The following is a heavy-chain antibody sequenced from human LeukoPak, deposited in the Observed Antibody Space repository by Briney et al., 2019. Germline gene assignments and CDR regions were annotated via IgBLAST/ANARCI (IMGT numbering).Heavy chain of an antibody. J-gene: IGHJ6*03. CDR1: GGSISSYY. V-gene: IGHV4-59*01. CDR3: ARVTESYGSGRRHNYYYYYMDV. CDR2: IYYSGCT. D-gene: IGHD3-10*01. Sequence: MTSETLSLTCTGSGGSISSYYWSWIRQPPGKGLEWIGYIYYSGCTNYNPSLKSRVTISVDTSKNQFSLKLSSVTAADTAVYFCARVTESYGSGRRHNYYYYYMDVWGKGTTVTISS.